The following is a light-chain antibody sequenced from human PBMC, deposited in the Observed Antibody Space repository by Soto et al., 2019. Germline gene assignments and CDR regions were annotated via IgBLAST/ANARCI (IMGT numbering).Light chain of an antibody. CDR3: QAWDSSSAV. CDR2: QDT. Sequence: SYELTQSPSVSVSPGQTASISCSGDKLGNKYACWYQQKPGQSPVLVIYQDTKRPSGIPERFSGSNSGNTATLTISGTQTMDGADYYCQAWDSSSAVFGGGTKLTVL. V-gene: IGLV3-1*01. CDR1: KLGNKY. J-gene: IGLJ2*01.